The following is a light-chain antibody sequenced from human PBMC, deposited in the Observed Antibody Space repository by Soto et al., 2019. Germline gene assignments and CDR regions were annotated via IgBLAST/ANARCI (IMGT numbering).Light chain of an antibody. CDR1: QSVSMN. Sequence: EIVMTQSPATLSVSPGERATLSCRASQSVSMNLAWYQQKPGQAPRLLIYGASTRATGIPARFSGSGSGTAFTLTISSLPSEDFAVYYCQQYNNWSPLTFGGGPKVEIK. V-gene: IGKV3-15*01. CDR2: GAS. CDR3: QQYNNWSPLT. J-gene: IGKJ4*01.